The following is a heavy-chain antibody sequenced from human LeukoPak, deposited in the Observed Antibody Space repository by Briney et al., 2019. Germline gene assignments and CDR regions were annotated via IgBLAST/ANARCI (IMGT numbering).Heavy chain of an antibody. Sequence: PSETLSLTCTVSGGSISSYYWSWIRQPPGKGLEWIGYIYYSGSTNYNPSLKSRVTISVDTSKNQFSLKLSSVTAADTAVYYCARTRLRFLEWLSFWFDPRGQGTLVTVSS. V-gene: IGHV4-59*08. J-gene: IGHJ5*02. CDR3: ARTRLRFLEWLSFWFDP. CDR1: GGSISSYY. D-gene: IGHD3-3*01. CDR2: IYYSGST.